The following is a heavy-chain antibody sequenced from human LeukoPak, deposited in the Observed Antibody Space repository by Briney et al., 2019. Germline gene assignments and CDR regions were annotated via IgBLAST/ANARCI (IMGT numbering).Heavy chain of an antibody. Sequence: GGSLRLSCAASGFTFSTYTMHWVRQAPGQGLEWVTFISYDGGKKYNADSVKGRFTISRDNSKNTLYLQMDNLRTEDTAVYYCATSPPPHYIGSYETLDYWGQGTLVTVSS. CDR3: ATSPPPHYIGSYETLDY. D-gene: IGHD1-26*01. V-gene: IGHV3-30-3*01. J-gene: IGHJ4*02. CDR1: GFTFSTYT. CDR2: ISYDGGKK.